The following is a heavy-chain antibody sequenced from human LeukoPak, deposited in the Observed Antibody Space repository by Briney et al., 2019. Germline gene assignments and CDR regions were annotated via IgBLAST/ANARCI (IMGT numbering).Heavy chain of an antibody. CDR2: IYYSGST. V-gene: IGHV4-59*01. J-gene: IGHJ5*02. D-gene: IGHD2-2*01. CDR1: GVSISSYY. CDR3: ARVRDIVVVPAAIGGGFDP. Sequence: SETLSLTCTVSGVSISSYYWSWIRQPPGKGLEWIGYIYYSGSTNYNPSLKSRVTISVDTSKNQFSLKLSSVTAADTAVYYCARVRDIVVVPAAIGGGFDPWGQGTLVTVSS.